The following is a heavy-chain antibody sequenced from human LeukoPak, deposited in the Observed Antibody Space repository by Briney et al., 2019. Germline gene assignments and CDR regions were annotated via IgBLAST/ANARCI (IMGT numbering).Heavy chain of an antibody. CDR3: AREGGRDGYNYLGLSFDY. J-gene: IGHJ4*02. CDR1: GYTFGSYS. V-gene: IGHV3-48*04. D-gene: IGHD5-24*01. CDR2: ISSSGSTI. Sequence: PGGSLRLSCEGSGYTFGSYSMIWVRQAPGKGLEWVSYISSSGSTIYYADSVKGRLTISRDNAKNSLYLQMNSLRAEDTAVYYCAREGGRDGYNYLGLSFDYWGQGTLVTVSS.